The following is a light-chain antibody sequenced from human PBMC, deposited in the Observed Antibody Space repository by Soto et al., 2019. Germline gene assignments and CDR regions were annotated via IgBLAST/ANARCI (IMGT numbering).Light chain of an antibody. Sequence: QSALTQPRSVSGSPGQSVTISCTGTSRDVGGYNYVSWYQQHPGEATKLMIYDVSKRPSGVPDRCSGSKSGKTASMTSPGLQAEDEADYSCCADAGSHVVFGGGTQLTVL. CDR1: SRDVGGYNY. CDR3: CADAGSHVV. CDR2: DVS. J-gene: IGLJ2*01. V-gene: IGLV2-11*01.